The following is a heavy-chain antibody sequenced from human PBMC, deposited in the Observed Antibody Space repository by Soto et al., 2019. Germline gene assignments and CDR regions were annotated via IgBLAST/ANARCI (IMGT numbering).Heavy chain of an antibody. CDR2: IYYSGNS. CDR1: CDSIRTYY. V-gene: IGHV4-59*01. J-gene: IGHJ6*04. D-gene: IGHD4-17*01. Sequence: SETLSLTCTVSCDSIRTYYWSWIRQPPGKGLEWIGNIYYSGNSNYNPSLKSRVTISLDTSKNQFSLRLRSVTAADTAVYYCAREADYGDSPALFGFWGKGTTVTVSS. CDR3: AREADYGDSPALFGF.